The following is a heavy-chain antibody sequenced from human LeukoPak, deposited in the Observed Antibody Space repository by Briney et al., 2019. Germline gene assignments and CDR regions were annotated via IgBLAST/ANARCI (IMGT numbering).Heavy chain of an antibody. J-gene: IGHJ4*02. CDR2: IIPIFGTA. Sequence: ALVKVTCKASGGTFSSYAISWVRQAPGQGLDWMGGIIPIFGTANYAQKFQGRVTITTDESTSTAYIELSSLRSEDAAVYYCARGDSSGWACAYWGQGTLVTVS. CDR1: GGTFSSYA. V-gene: IGHV1-69*05. CDR3: ARGDSSGWACAY. D-gene: IGHD6-19*01.